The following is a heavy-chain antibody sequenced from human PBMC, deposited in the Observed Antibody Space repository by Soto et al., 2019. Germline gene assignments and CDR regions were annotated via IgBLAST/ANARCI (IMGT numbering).Heavy chain of an antibody. D-gene: IGHD5-12*01. CDR2: ISGSGGST. V-gene: IGHV3-23*01. Sequence: GGSLRLSCAASGFTFSSYAMSWVRQAPGKGLEWVSAISGSGGSTYYADSVKGRFTISRDNSKNTLYLQMNSLRAEDTAVYYYLRSESTAVGGSARSSSFQNFDYWGQGTLVTVSS. CDR1: GFTFSSYA. CDR3: LRSESTAVGGSARSSSFQNFDY. J-gene: IGHJ4*02.